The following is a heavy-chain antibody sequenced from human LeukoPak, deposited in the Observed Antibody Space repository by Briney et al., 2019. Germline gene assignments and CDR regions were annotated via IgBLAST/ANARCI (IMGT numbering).Heavy chain of an antibody. CDR2: ISSSSTI. D-gene: IGHD2-2*01. J-gene: IGHJ4*02. Sequence: GGSLRLFCEASGFTFSSYSMNWVRQAPGKGLEWVSYISSSSTIYYADSVKGRFTLSRDNAKKSLYLQMNSLRAEDTAVYYCVRTYCSSTSCYWAPGYWGQGTLVTVSS. CDR3: VRTYCSSTSCYWAPGY. CDR1: GFTFSSYS. V-gene: IGHV3-48*01.